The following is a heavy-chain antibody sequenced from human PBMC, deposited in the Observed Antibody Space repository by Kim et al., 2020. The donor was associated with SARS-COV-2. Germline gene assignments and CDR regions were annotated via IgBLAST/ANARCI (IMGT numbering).Heavy chain of an antibody. CDR3: ASSGPVVAATPSYYYGMDV. CDR2: INPNSGGT. V-gene: IGHV1-2*04. D-gene: IGHD2-15*01. J-gene: IGHJ6*02. CDR1: GYTFTGYY. Sequence: ASVKVSCKASGYTFTGYYMHWVRQAPGQGLEWMGWINPNSGGTNYAQKFQGWVTMTRDTSISTAYMELSRLRSDDTAVYYCASSGPVVAATPSYYYGMDVWGQGTTVTVSS.